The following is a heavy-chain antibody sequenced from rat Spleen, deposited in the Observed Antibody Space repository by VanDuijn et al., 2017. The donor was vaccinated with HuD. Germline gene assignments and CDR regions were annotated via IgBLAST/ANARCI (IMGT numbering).Heavy chain of an antibody. CDR1: GFSLTDYH. J-gene: IGHJ2*01. V-gene: IGHV2-32*01. CDR2: MWSDGDT. Sequence: QVQLRESGPGLVQPSQTLSLTCTVSGFSLTDYHVHWIRQPPGKGLEWMGVMWSDGDTPYNSALQSRLNISRDTSKSQLFLKMNSLQTEDTAAYYCARDRDFDYWGPGVMVTVSS. CDR3: ARDRDFDY.